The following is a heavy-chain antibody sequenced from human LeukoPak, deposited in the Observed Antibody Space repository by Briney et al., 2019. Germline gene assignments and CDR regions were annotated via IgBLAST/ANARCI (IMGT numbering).Heavy chain of an antibody. D-gene: IGHD6-13*01. V-gene: IGHV4-34*01. J-gene: IGHJ3*02. CDR1: GGSFSGYY. Sequence: PSETLSLTCAVYGGSFSGYYWSWIRQPPGKGLEWIGEINHSGSTNYNPSIKSRVTISVDTSKNQFSLKLSSVTAADTAVYYCARGHLAAAGTGAFDIWGQGTMVTVSS. CDR2: INHSGST. CDR3: ARGHLAAAGTGAFDI.